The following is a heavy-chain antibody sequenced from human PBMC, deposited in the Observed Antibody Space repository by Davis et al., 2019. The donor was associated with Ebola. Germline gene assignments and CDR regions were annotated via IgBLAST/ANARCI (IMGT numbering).Heavy chain of an antibody. CDR3: ARADTNFGMGV. Sequence: SVTVSCKASGVTFNNYAISWVRQAPGQGLEWMGRIIPVLDKTHYAQKFQGRVTITVDKSTSTTYMELGSLRSEDTAVYYCARADTNFGMGVWGQGTTVTVSS. CDR2: IIPVLDKT. CDR1: GVTFNNYA. J-gene: IGHJ6*02. V-gene: IGHV1-69*04.